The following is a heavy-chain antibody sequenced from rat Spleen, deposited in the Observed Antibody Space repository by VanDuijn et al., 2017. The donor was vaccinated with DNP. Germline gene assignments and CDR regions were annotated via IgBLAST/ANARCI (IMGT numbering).Heavy chain of an antibody. D-gene: IGHD4-4*01. CDR2: ITSSGGST. CDR3: ARGSGTYYWYFDF. J-gene: IGHJ1*01. V-gene: IGHV5-19*01. Sequence: EVQLVESGGGLVQPGRSLKLSCAASGITFSNSGMHWIRQVPGKGLEWVASITSSGGSTYYPDSVKGRFTISRDNAKNTLYLQMNSLRSEDMATYYCARGSGTYYWYFDFWGPGTMVTVSS. CDR1: GITFSNSG.